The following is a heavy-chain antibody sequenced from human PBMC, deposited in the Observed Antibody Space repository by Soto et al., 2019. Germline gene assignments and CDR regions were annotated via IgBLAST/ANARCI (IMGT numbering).Heavy chain of an antibody. V-gene: IGHV1-69*12. J-gene: IGHJ6*02. CDR2: IIPIFGTA. D-gene: IGHD2-15*01. CDR1: GGTFSSYA. CDR3: ARAGDIVVVVAATRYYYGMDV. Sequence: QVQLVQSGAEVKKPGSSVKVSCKVSGGTFSSYAISWVRQAPGQGLEWMGGIIPIFGTANYAQKFQGRVTITADESTSRAYMELSSLRSEDTAVYYCARAGDIVVVVAATRYYYGMDVWGQGTTVTVSS.